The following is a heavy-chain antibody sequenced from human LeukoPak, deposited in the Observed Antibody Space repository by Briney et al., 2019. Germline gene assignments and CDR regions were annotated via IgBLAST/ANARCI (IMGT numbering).Heavy chain of an antibody. J-gene: IGHJ4*02. CDR1: GYSISSGYY. CDR2: IYHSGST. CDR3: ARAHYDFWSGSLPDFDY. Sequence: PSETLSLTCTVSGYSISSGYYWGWIRQPPGKGLEWIGSIYHSGSTYYNPSLKSRVTISVDRSKNQFSLKLSSVTAADTAVYYCARAHYDFWSGSLPDFDYWGQGTLVTVSS. D-gene: IGHD3-3*01. V-gene: IGHV4-38-2*02.